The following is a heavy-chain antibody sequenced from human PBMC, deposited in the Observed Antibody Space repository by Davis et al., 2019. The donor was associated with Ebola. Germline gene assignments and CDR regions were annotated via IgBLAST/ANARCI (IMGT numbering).Heavy chain of an antibody. D-gene: IGHD6-6*01. CDR2: IYYSGST. CDR1: GGSISSGGYY. CDR3: ARDGAISSSSRYYYYGMDV. V-gene: IGHV4-31*03. J-gene: IGHJ6*02. Sequence: PSETLSLTCTVSGGSISSGGYYWSWIRQHPGKGLEWIGYIYYSGSTYYNPSLKSRVTISVDTSKNQFSLKLSSVTAADTAVYYCARDGAISSSSRYYYYGMDVWGQGTTVTVSS.